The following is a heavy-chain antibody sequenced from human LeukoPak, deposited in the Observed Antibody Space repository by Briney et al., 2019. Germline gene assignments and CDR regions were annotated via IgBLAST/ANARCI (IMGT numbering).Heavy chain of an antibody. CDR1: GGSISSGAYF. Sequence: SETLSLTCTVSGGSISSGAYFWSWIRQHRGKGVEWIEFIYYSGTTYYNPSRKSRLTLSKDTSKNHFSLTLSSVTAADTAVYYCARAHGSGGDYFDFWGQGTLVTVSS. CDR3: ARAHGSGGDYFDF. J-gene: IGHJ4*02. V-gene: IGHV4-31*03. CDR2: IYYSGTT. D-gene: IGHD5-12*01.